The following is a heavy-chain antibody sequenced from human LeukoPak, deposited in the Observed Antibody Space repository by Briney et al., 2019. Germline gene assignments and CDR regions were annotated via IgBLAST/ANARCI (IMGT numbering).Heavy chain of an antibody. J-gene: IGHJ4*02. CDR2: IWSDATNQ. CDR1: GFTFSHYG. CDR3: VKDAQRGFDYSNSLQH. Sequence: GWSLRLSCEASGFTFSHYGMHWVRQARGKGLEWVAVIWSDATNQYYSDSVKGRFTISRDDFKRTVSLQMNSLRAEDTAVYYCVKDAQRGFDYSNSLQHWGQGSLVTVSS. V-gene: IGHV3-33*06. D-gene: IGHD4-11*01.